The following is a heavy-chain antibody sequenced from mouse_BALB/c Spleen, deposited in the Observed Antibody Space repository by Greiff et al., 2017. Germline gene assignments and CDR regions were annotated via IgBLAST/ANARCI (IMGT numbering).Heavy chain of an antibody. Sequence: QVHVKQSGAELVKPGASVKLSCKASGYTFTSYYMYWVKQRPGQGLEWIGEINPSNGGTNFNEKFKSKATLTVDKSSSTAYMQLSSLTSEDSAVYYCTREAYDYDRAWFAYWGQGTLVTVSA. D-gene: IGHD2-4*01. CDR1: GYTFTSYY. CDR3: TREAYDYDRAWFAY. J-gene: IGHJ3*01. CDR2: INPSNGGT. V-gene: IGHV1S81*02.